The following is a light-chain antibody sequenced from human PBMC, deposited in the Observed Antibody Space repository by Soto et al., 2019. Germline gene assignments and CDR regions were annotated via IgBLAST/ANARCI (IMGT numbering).Light chain of an antibody. CDR3: KKCGIAPPLT. V-gene: IGKV3-20*01. Sequence: EIVLTQSPGTLSLSPGERATLSCRASQSVSSSYLAWYQQKPGQAPRLLIYVTSSRATGIPDRFSGSGSGTDFILTISRLEPEDFAVYYCKKCGIAPPLTSGGGTKVEIK. CDR2: VTS. J-gene: IGKJ4*01. CDR1: QSVSSSY.